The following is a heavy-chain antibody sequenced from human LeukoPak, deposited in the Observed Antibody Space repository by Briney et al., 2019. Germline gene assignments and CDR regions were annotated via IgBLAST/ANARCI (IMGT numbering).Heavy chain of an antibody. CDR2: INPSGGST. D-gene: IGHD1-26*01. Sequence: GASVKVSCKASGYTFTSYYMHWVRQAPGQGLEGMGIINPSGGSTSYAQKFQGRVTMTRDMSTSTVYMELSSLRSEDTAVYYCARVVGATHFDYWGQGTLVTVSS. CDR1: GYTFTSYY. CDR3: ARVVGATHFDY. J-gene: IGHJ4*02. V-gene: IGHV1-46*01.